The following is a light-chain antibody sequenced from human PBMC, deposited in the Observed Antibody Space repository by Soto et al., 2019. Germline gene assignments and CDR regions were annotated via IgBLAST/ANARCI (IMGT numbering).Light chain of an antibody. CDR1: QSVSSNF. CDR3: QQYGSLPRT. CDR2: GAF. J-gene: IGKJ1*01. V-gene: IGKV3-20*01. Sequence: EIVLTQSPGTLSLSPGERATLSCRASQSVSSNFLAWYQQKPGQAPRLLIYGAFSRATCIPDRFSGSGSGTDFTLTISRLETEDFAVYYCQQYGSLPRTFGQGTKVEIK.